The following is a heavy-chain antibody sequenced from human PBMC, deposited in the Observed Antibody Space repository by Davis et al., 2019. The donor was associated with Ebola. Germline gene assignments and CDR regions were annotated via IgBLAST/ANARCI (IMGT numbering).Heavy chain of an antibody. CDR2: IYTSGST. Sequence: PSETLSLTCTVSGGSISSYYWSWIRQPAGKGLEWIGRIYTSGSTNYNPSLKSRVTMSVDTSKNQFSLKLSSVTAADTAVYYCAREGVQGVVGIQLWSTSFDYWGQGTLVTVSS. J-gene: IGHJ4*02. CDR3: AREGVQGVVGIQLWSTSFDY. CDR1: GGSISSYY. D-gene: IGHD5-18*01. V-gene: IGHV4-4*07.